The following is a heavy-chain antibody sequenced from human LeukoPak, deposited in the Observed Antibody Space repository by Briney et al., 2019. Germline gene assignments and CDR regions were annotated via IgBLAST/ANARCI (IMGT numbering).Heavy chain of an antibody. V-gene: IGHV3-48*03. CDR2: ISASGSTI. D-gene: IGHD3-10*01. Sequence: GGSLRLSCAASGFTFSSYEMNWVRQAPGKGLEWVSYISASGSTIYYADSVKGRFTISRDNAKNSLYLQMSSLRAEDTAVYYCAREGTMVRGVIGWFDPWGQGTLVTVSS. CDR1: GFTFSSYE. CDR3: AREGTMVRGVIGWFDP. J-gene: IGHJ5*02.